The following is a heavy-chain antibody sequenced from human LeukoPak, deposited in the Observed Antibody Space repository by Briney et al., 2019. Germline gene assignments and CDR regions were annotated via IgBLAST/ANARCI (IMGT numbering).Heavy chain of an antibody. J-gene: IGHJ4*02. Sequence: PGGSLRLSCAASGFTFSSYGMHWVRQAPGKGLEWVAVIWYDGSNKYYADSVKVRFTISRDNSKNTLYLQMNSLRAEDTAVYYCARDGLRAAGTHFDYWGQGTLVTVSS. CDR3: ARDGLRAAGTHFDY. CDR2: IWYDGSNK. V-gene: IGHV3-33*01. CDR1: GFTFSSYG. D-gene: IGHD6-13*01.